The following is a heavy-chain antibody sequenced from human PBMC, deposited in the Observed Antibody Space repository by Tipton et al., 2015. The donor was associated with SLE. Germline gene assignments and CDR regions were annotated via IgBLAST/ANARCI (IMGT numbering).Heavy chain of an antibody. J-gene: IGHJ3*02. CDR2: ISAYNGNT. V-gene: IGHV1-18*01. Sequence: QLVQSGAEVKIPGASVKVSCKASGYTFSTYGISWVRQAPGQGLEWMGWISAYNGNTNYAQNVQGRVTLTTDTSTSTAYMELRGLRSDDTAMFYCARWGTTHAFDIWGQGTMVTVSS. CDR1: GYTFSTYG. D-gene: IGHD1-7*01. CDR3: ARWGTTHAFDI.